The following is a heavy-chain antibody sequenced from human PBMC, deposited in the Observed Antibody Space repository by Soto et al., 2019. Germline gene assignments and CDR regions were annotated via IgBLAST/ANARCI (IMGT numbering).Heavy chain of an antibody. J-gene: IGHJ4*02. CDR3: ARVGGFGATTIDY. V-gene: IGHV4-30-4*01. CDR2: IYYSGST. D-gene: IGHD3-10*01. Sequence: PSETLSLTCTVSGGSISSGDYYWSWIRQPPGKGLEWIGYIYYSGSTYYKPSLKSRVTISVDTSKNKFSLKLSTVTAADTAGYYCARVGGFGATTIDYWGQGTLVTVSS. CDR1: GGSISSGDYY.